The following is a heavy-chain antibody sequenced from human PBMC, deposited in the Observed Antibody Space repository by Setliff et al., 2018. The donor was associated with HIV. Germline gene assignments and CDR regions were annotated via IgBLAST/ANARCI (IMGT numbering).Heavy chain of an antibody. CDR2: FDHEDGET. D-gene: IGHD3-22*01. Sequence: ASVKVSCKVSGDSLTELSMHWVRQAPGKGLEWMGGFDHEDGETIYAQRFQGRVTMTEDTSRDTAYMELSSLRSDDTAVYYCAKERFTLIGLDAFDIWGPGTMVTVSS. CDR3: AKERFTLIGLDAFDI. V-gene: IGHV1-24*01. CDR1: GDSLTELS. J-gene: IGHJ3*02.